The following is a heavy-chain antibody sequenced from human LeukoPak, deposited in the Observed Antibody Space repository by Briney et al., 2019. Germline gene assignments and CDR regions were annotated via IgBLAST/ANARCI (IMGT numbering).Heavy chain of an antibody. CDR2: IYSGGST. V-gene: IGHV3-66*01. CDR1: GFTVSNNY. D-gene: IGHD3-3*01. CDR3: ARNTGPEGIRFLEWYPTYYYMDV. J-gene: IGHJ6*03. Sequence: GGSLRLSCAASGFTVSNNYITWVRQAPGKGLEWVSVIYSGGSTYYADSVKGRFTISRDNSKNTLYLQMNSLRAEDTAVYYCARNTGPEGIRFLEWYPTYYYMDVWGKGTTVTVSS.